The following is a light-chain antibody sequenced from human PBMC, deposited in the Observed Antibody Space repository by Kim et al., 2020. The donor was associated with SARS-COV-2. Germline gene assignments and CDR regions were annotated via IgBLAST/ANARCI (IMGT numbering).Light chain of an antibody. CDR2: GAS. CDR1: QSISTY. V-gene: IGKV3-15*01. CDR3: HQYSDWPPGDT. J-gene: IGKJ2*01. Sequence: EIVMTQSPATLSVSPGERATLSCRASQSISTYLAWYQQKPGQAPRLLIYGASTRATGVPARFSASGSGTEFTLTISSLQSEDFAVYYCHQYSDWPPGDTFGQGTKLEI.